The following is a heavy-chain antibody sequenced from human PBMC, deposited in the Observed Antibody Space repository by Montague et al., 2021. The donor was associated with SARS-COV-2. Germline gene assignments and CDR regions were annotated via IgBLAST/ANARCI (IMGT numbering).Heavy chain of an antibody. V-gene: IGHV3-49*04. D-gene: IGHD5/OR15-5a*01. CDR3: TRSLVDIISTISGYFDF. CDR2: IRRKTNGGTA. Sequence: SLRLSCAASGFNFGEFGISWVRQAPGQGPEWIGFIRRKTNGGTAECAVSVKGRFTISRDDSKNIAYLQMDSLKIDDTAMYHCTRSLVDIISTISGYFDFWGQGVLVTVSS. J-gene: IGHJ4*02. CDR1: GFNFGEFG.